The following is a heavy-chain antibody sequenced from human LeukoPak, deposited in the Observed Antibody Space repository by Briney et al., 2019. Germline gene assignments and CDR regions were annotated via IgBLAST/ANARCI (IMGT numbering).Heavy chain of an antibody. J-gene: IGHJ4*02. CDR1: GFTVSSNY. Sequence: PGGSLRLSCAASGFTVSSNYMSWVRQPPGKGLEWVSVIYSGGSTYYADSVKGRFTTSRDNSKNTLYLQMTSVRAEDTAVYYCASYSSSWWELYVEGYWGQGTLVTVSS. D-gene: IGHD6-13*01. V-gene: IGHV3-66*01. CDR2: IYSGGST. CDR3: ASYSSSWWELYVEGY.